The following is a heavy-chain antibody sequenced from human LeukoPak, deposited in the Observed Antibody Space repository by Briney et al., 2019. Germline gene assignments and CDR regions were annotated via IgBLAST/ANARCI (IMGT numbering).Heavy chain of an antibody. CDR3: ARDGSAGLYYYYGMDV. CDR1: GFTFSSYG. CDR2: IWYDGSNK. J-gene: IGHJ6*02. Sequence: GGSLRLSCAASGFTFSSYGMHWVRQAPGKGLEWVAVIWYDGSNKYYADSVKGRFTISRDNSKNTLYLQMNSLRAEDTAVYYCARDGSAGLYYYYGMDVWGQGTTVTVSS. D-gene: IGHD6-19*01. V-gene: IGHV3-33*08.